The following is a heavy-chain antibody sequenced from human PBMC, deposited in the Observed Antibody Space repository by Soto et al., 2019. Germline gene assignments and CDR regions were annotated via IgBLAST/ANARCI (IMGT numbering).Heavy chain of an antibody. CDR3: ARDPTPVGGDPRTGMDV. CDR2: IIPIFGTA. J-gene: IGHJ6*02. Sequence: GASVKVSCKTSGGTFSSYAISWVRQAPGQGLEWMGGIIPIFGTANYAQKFQGRVTITADKSTSTAYMELSSLRSEDTAVYYCARDPTPVGGDPRTGMDVWGQGTTVTAP. CDR1: GGTFSSYA. V-gene: IGHV1-69*06. D-gene: IGHD2-21*02.